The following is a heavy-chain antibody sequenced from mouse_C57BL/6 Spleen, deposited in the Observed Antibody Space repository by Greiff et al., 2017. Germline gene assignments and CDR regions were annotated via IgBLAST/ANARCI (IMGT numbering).Heavy chain of an antibody. V-gene: IGHV5-4*01. CDR2: ISDGGSYT. CDR1: GFTFSSYA. CDR3: ARKGLGRGFAY. J-gene: IGHJ3*01. D-gene: IGHD4-1*01. Sequence: CAASGFTFSSYAMSWVRQTPEKRLEWVATISDGGSYTYYPDNVKGRFTISRDNAKNNLYLQMSHLKSEDTARYYCARKGLGRGFAYWGQGTLVTVSA.